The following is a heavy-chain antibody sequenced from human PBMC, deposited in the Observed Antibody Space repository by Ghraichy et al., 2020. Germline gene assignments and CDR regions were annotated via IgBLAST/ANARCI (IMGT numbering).Heavy chain of an antibody. V-gene: IGHV3-11*06. CDR3: ARAVGPYSLPAYFDY. CDR1: GFTFSDYY. J-gene: IGHJ4*02. Sequence: GGSLRLSCAASGFTFSDYYMSWIRQAPGKGLEWVSYISSSSSYTNYADSVKGRFTISRDNAKNSLYLQMNSLRAEDTAVYYCARAVGPYSLPAYFDYWGQGTLVTVSS. CDR2: ISSSSSYT. D-gene: IGHD1-26*01.